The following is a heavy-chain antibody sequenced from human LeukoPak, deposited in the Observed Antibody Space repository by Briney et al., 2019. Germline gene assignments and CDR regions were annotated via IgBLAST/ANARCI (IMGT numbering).Heavy chain of an antibody. CDR1: GGSISSGSYY. CDR3: AGDHTAAGLYYFDY. V-gene: IGHV4-61*02. J-gene: IGHJ4*02. D-gene: IGHD6-13*01. CDR2: IYTSGST. Sequence: SQTLSLTCTVSGGSISSGSYYWSWIRQPAGKGLEWIGRIYTSGSTNYNPSLKSRVTISVDTSKNQFSLKLSSVTAADTAVYYCAGDHTAAGLYYFDYWGQGALVTVSS.